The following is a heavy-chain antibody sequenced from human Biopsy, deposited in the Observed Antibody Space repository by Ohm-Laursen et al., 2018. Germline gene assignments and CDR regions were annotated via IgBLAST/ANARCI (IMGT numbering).Heavy chain of an antibody. CDR1: GGSISNNNYY. D-gene: IGHD3-22*01. CDR2: IFYRGST. V-gene: IGHV4-39*01. J-gene: IGHJ5*02. Sequence: GTLSLTCAVSGGSISNNNYYWGWIRQPPGKGLEWIGSIFYRGSTHYKPSLKSRVNISVDTSKNQFSLKLNSVTAADTAVYYCARDYDTSGYYYVTWGQGTLVTVSS. CDR3: ARDYDTSGYYYVT.